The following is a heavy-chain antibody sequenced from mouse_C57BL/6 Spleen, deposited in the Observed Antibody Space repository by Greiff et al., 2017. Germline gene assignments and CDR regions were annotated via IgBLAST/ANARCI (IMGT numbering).Heavy chain of an antibody. CDR2: ITPNNGGT. CDR3: ARHPYDYPYSMDY. V-gene: IGHV1-26*01. D-gene: IGHD2-4*01. CDR1: GYTFTDYY. J-gene: IGHJ4*01. Sequence: EVQLQQSGPELVKPGASVKISCKASGYTFTDYYMNWVKQSHGKSLEWIGDITPNNGGTSYNQKFKGKASLTVGKSSSTAYMELRSLTSEDSAVYYCARHPYDYPYSMDYWGQGTSVTVSS.